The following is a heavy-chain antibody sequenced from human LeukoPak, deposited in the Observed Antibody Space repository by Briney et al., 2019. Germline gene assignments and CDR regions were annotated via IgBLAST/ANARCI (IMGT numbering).Heavy chain of an antibody. D-gene: IGHD3-10*01. Sequence: PSETLSLTCAVSGGSISSSTWWSWVRQPPGKGLEWIGEIYHSGSTNYNPSPKSRVTISVDKSKNQFSLKLSSVTAADTAVYYCARDRYGSGTAFDYWGQGTQVTVSS. CDR2: IYHSGST. CDR1: GGSISSSTW. V-gene: IGHV4-4*02. CDR3: ARDRYGSGTAFDY. J-gene: IGHJ4*02.